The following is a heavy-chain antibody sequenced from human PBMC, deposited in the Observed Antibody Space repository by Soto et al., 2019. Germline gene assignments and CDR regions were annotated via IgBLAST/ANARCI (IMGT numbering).Heavy chain of an antibody. V-gene: IGHV4-59*01. J-gene: IGHJ6*02. CDR3: ARDLWGYCGADCYPLDV. D-gene: IGHD2-21*02. Sequence: SETLSLTCTVSGGSISPYYWTWVRQPPGKGLEWIGYMYNTGSTIYNPSLKSRVTISVDTSKNQFSLKLNSVTAADTAVYYCARDLWGYCGADCYPLDVWGQGTTVTVSS. CDR1: GGSISPYY. CDR2: MYNTGST.